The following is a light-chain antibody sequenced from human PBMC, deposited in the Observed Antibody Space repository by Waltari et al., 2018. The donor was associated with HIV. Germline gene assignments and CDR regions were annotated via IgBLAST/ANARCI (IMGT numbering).Light chain of an antibody. J-gene: IGLJ3*02. Sequence: QSVLTQPPSASGTPGQRVSISCSGSSSHIGSNIVNWYQPLPGTAPKLLIYSNNQRPAGVPDLCAGSKSGTSASLAISGLQSEDEADYYCAAWDDSLNAWVFGGGTKLTVL. CDR2: SNN. V-gene: IGLV1-44*01. CDR1: SSHIGSNI. CDR3: AAWDDSLNAWV.